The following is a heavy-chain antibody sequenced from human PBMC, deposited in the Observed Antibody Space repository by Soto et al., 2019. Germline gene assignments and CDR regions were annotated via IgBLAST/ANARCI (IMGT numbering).Heavy chain of an antibody. CDR1: GGFISSGGYS. CDR2: IYHSGST. Sequence: SETLSLTCAVSGGFISSGGYSWSWIRQPPGKGLEWIGYIYHSGSTYYSPSLKSRVTISVDRSKNQFSLKLSSVTAADTAVYYCARGRHSSGNYPWYFDYWGQGTLVTVS. CDR3: ARGRHSSGNYPWYFDY. V-gene: IGHV4-30-2*01. D-gene: IGHD3-22*01. J-gene: IGHJ4*02.